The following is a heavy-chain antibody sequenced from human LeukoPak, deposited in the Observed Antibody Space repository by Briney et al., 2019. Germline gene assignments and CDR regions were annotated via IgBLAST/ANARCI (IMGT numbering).Heavy chain of an antibody. Sequence: SVKVSCKASGGTFSSYAISWVRQAPGQGLEWMGGIIPIFGTANYAQKFQGRVTITTDGSTSTAYMELRSLRSDDTAVYYCARDLDYGDYGTGMDVWGQGTTVTVSS. CDR3: ARDLDYGDYGTGMDV. J-gene: IGHJ6*02. CDR2: IIPIFGTA. V-gene: IGHV1-69*05. CDR1: GGTFSSYA. D-gene: IGHD4-17*01.